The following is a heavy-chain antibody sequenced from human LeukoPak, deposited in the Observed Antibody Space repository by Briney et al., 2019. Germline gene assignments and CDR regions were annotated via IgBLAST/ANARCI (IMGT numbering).Heavy chain of an antibody. V-gene: IGHV3-30-3*01. D-gene: IGHD3-3*01. CDR2: ISYDGSNK. J-gene: IGHJ4*02. CDR1: GFTFSSYA. CDR3: ARARGTIFGVVLGQDY. Sequence: GGSLRLSCAASGFTFSSYAMHWVRQAPGKGLEWVAVISYDGSNKYYADSVKGRFTISRDNSKNTLYLQMNSLRAEDTAVYYCARARGTIFGVVLGQDYWGQGTLVTVSS.